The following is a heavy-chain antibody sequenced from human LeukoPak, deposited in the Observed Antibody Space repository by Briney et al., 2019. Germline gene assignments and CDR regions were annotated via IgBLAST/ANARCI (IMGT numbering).Heavy chain of an antibody. D-gene: IGHD6-19*01. J-gene: IGHJ4*02. V-gene: IGHV1-69*05. CDR2: IIPIFGTA. CDR1: GGTFSNYA. Sequence: ASVKVSCKASGGTFSNYAISWVRQAPGQGLEWMGGIIPIFGTANYAQKFQGRVTITTDESTSTAYMELSSLRSEDTAVYYCARLEIAVAGPDYWGQGTLVTVSS. CDR3: ARLEIAVAGPDY.